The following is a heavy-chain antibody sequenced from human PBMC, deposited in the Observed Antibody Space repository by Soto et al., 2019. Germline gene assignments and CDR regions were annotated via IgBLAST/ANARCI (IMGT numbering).Heavy chain of an antibody. Sequence: PGGSLRLSCAASGFTFSSYAMSWVRQAPGKGLEWVSAISRSGGSTYYADSVKGRFTISRDNSKNTLYLQMNSLRAEDTAVYYCAKLSYNINDIAAAGPDYWGQGTLVTVSS. V-gene: IGHV3-23*01. CDR1: GFTFSSYA. D-gene: IGHD6-13*01. J-gene: IGHJ4*02. CDR3: AKLSYNINDIAAAGPDY. CDR2: ISRSGGST.